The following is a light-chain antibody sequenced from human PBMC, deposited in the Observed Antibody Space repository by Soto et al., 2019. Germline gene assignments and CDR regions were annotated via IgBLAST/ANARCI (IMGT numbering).Light chain of an antibody. CDR2: AAS. J-gene: IGKJ1*01. CDR1: QSVGGN. CDR3: QQYNNWPPWT. V-gene: IGKV3-15*01. Sequence: EIVMTQSPATLSVSPGERATLSCRASQSVGGNLAWYQQKPGQPPRLLIYAASSRPTGIPARFSGSGSGTEFTLTISGLQSEDFAVYYCQQYNNWPPWTFGQGTKVEIK.